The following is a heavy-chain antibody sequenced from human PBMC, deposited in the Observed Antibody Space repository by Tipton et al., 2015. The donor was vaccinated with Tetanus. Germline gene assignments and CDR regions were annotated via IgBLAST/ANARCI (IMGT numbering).Heavy chain of an antibody. CDR2: FRGGGGGT. J-gene: IGHJ4*02. CDR1: GFTFSSYA. D-gene: IGHD3-22*01. CDR3: AKDRYDSSGYYYLWDY. Sequence: SLRLSCAASGFTFSSYAMSWVRKAPGRGLEWVSAFRGGGGGTYYADPVKGRFIISRDNSKNTLYLQMNSLRAEDTAVYYCAKDRYDSSGYYYLWDYWGQGTLVTVSS. V-gene: IGHV3-23*01.